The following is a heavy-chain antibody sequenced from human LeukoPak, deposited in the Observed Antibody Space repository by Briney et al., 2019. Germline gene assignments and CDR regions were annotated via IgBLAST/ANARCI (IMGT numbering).Heavy chain of an antibody. CDR3: ARRGSSWYYFDY. CDR2: IYYSGST. D-gene: IGHD6-13*01. CDR1: GGSISSYY. J-gene: IGHJ4*02. Sequence: SETLSLTCTVSGGSISSYYWSWIRQPPGKGLECIGYIYYSGSTNYNPALKSRVTISVDTSKNQFSLKLSSVTAADTAVYYCARRGSSWYYFDYWGQGTLVTVSS. V-gene: IGHV4-59*08.